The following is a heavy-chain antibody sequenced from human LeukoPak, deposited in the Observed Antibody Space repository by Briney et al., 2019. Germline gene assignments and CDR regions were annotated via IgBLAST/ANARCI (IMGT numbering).Heavy chain of an antibody. CDR2: IRYDATHK. Sequence: GGSLRLSCAASGFTFSTYGMHWVRQAPGKGLEWVAFIRYDATHKYYADSVKGRFTISRDNSKNTLYLQMNSLRAEDTAVYYCARDHRVRYFDWLPMDAYYHGMDVWGQGTTVTVSS. CDR3: ARDHRVRYFDWLPMDAYYHGMDV. D-gene: IGHD3-9*01. V-gene: IGHV3-30*02. CDR1: GFTFSTYG. J-gene: IGHJ6*02.